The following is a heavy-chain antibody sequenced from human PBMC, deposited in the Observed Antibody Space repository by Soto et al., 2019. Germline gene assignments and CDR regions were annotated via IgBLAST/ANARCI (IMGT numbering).Heavy chain of an antibody. J-gene: IGHJ5*02. CDR2: IYYSGST. V-gene: IGHV4-31*03. Sequence: QVQLQESGPGLVKPSQTLSLTCTVSGGSISSGGYYWSWIRQHPGKGLEWIGYIYYSGSTYYNPSLKSRVTISVDTSKNQFSLKLSSVTAADTAVYYCAREVGCSSTSCYIRYNRFDPWGQGTLVTVSS. D-gene: IGHD2-2*02. CDR3: AREVGCSSTSCYIRYNRFDP. CDR1: GGSISSGGYY.